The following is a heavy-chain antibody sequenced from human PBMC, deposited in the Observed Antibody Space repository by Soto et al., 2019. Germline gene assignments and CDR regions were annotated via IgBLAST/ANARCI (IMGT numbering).Heavy chain of an antibody. Sequence: QEQLVQSGAEVKKPGAPVKVSGKASGYTFSNYNINWVRQAAGQGLEWMGWMNPDSGNTGYAEKSQGRVTMTRNSSISPASMELSGLRSEDTAVYYCARVAASDTSFYYHYMDVWGKGTPVTVSS. D-gene: IGHD3-10*01. CDR2: MNPDSGNT. V-gene: IGHV1-8*01. J-gene: IGHJ6*03. CDR1: GYTFSNYN. CDR3: ARVAASDTSFYYHYMDV.